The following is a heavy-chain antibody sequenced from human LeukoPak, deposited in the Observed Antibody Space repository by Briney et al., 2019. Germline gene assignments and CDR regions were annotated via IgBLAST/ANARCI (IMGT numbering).Heavy chain of an antibody. CDR1: GDSISSYY. D-gene: IGHD6-13*01. J-gene: IGHJ4*02. Sequence: SETLSLTCTVSGDSISSYYWSWIRQPAGKGLEWIGRIYTSGSTNYNPSLKSRVTMSVDTSKNQFSLKLSSVTAADTAVYYCVLTPWSIAAALSRWSIDYWGQGTLVTVSS. CDR3: VLTPWSIAAALSRWSIDY. CDR2: IYTSGST. V-gene: IGHV4-4*07.